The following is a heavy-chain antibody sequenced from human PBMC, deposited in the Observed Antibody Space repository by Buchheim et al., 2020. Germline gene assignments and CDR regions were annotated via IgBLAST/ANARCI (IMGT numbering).Heavy chain of an antibody. CDR1: GFTFSSYA. Sequence: QVQLVESGGGVVQPGRSLRLSCAASGFTFSSYAMHWVRQAPGKGLEWVAVISYDGSNKYYADSVKGRFTISRDNSKTTLYLQMNSLRAEDTAVYYCARSPVLRGYSYGHYFDYWGQGTL. J-gene: IGHJ4*02. CDR2: ISYDGSNK. V-gene: IGHV3-30-3*01. D-gene: IGHD5-18*01. CDR3: ARSPVLRGYSYGHYFDY.